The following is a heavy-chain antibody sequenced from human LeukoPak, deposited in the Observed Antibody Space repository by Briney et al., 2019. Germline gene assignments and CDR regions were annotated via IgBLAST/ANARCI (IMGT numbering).Heavy chain of an antibody. CDR3: ARDYYVSSGYSYGALDY. CDR1: GFTFSTYG. D-gene: IGHD3-22*01. Sequence: PGRSLRLSCAASGFTFSTYGMHWVRQAPGKGLEWVAVIWYDGSNKYYADSVKGRFTISRDNSKNTLYLQMNSLRAEDTAVYYCARDYYVSSGYSYGALDYWGQGTLVTVSS. J-gene: IGHJ4*02. CDR2: IWYDGSNK. V-gene: IGHV3-33*01.